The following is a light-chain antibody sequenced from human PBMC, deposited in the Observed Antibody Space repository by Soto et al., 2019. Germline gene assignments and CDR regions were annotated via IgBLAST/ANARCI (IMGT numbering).Light chain of an antibody. J-gene: IGKJ5*01. CDR3: QQSYSTLPIT. CDR2: AAS. CDR1: QSISGY. Sequence: ASVGDSVTIPCRTSQSISGYLNWYRHKPGKAPTLLIYAASTLQSGVPSRFSGSGSGTDFTLTISNLQPEDFATYYCQQSYSTLPITFGQGTRLEIK. V-gene: IGKV1-39*01.